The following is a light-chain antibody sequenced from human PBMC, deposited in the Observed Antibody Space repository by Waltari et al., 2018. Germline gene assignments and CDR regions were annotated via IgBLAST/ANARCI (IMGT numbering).Light chain of an antibody. CDR3: HQTHSFPRT. J-gene: IGKJ2*02. V-gene: IGKV1-39*01. CDR1: QSVGIN. Sequence: DIQMTQSPSSLSASVGDRVTISCRASQSVGINLNWYQQRPGQAPNLLIFGVSSLHGGAPSRFSGSGSVTFFILTIRGLQPEDFATYYCHQTHSFPRTFGQGTKVEIK. CDR2: GVS.